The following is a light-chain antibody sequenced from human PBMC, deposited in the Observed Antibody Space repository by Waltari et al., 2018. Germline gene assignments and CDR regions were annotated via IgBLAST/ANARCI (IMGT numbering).Light chain of an antibody. Sequence: EIVLTQSPGSLSLSPGERATLSCRASQTISGSWLTWYQQKPGQAPRLLIYGASSRATAIPDRFSDSGSGTDFTLTISRLEPEDFAVYYCQQYDGSSVTFGGGTKVEIK. CDR1: QTISGSW. V-gene: IGKV3-20*01. CDR2: GAS. CDR3: QQYDGSSVT. J-gene: IGKJ4*01.